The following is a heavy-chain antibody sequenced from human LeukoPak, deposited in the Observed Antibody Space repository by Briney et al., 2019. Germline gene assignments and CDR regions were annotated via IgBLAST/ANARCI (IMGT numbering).Heavy chain of an antibody. Sequence: GGPLRLSCAASGFTFSSYWMTWVRQAPGKGLEWVAKIKQDGSEKYYVDSVKGRFTISRDNAKNSLYLQMNSLGAEDTAVYYCAGRGTSSSWAHFDYWGQGTLVTVSS. V-gene: IGHV3-7*05. D-gene: IGHD6-13*01. CDR1: GFTFSSYW. CDR3: AGRGTSSSWAHFDY. CDR2: IKQDGSEK. J-gene: IGHJ4*02.